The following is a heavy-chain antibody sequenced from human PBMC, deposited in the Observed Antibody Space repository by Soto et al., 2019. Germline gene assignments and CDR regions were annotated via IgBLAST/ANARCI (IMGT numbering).Heavy chain of an antibody. Sequence: PSQTLSLTCAISGDSVSSNSAAWNWIRQSPSRGLEWLGRTYYRSKWYNDYAVSVKSRITINPDTSKNQFSLQLNSVTPEDTAVYYCARDSITFGGVIVTHYYYGMDVWGQGTTVTVPS. CDR3: ARDSITFGGVIVTHYYYGMDV. CDR2: TYYRSKWYN. CDR1: GDSVSSNSAA. J-gene: IGHJ6*02. V-gene: IGHV6-1*01. D-gene: IGHD3-16*02.